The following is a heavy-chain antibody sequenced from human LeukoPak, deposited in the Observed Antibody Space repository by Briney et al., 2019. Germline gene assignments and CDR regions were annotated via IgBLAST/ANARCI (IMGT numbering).Heavy chain of an antibody. CDR3: ARYPILEWLLPDY. CDR2: ISAYNGNT. J-gene: IGHJ4*02. V-gene: IGHV1-18*04. CDR1: GYTFTGYY. D-gene: IGHD3-3*01. Sequence: WASVKVSCKASGYTFTGYYMHWVRQAPGQGLEWMGWISAYNGNTNYAQKLQGRVTMTTDTSTSTAYMELRSLRSDDTAVYYCARYPILEWLLPDYWGQGTLVTVSS.